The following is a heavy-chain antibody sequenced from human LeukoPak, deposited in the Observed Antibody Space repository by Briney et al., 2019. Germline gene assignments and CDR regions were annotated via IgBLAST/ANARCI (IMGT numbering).Heavy chain of an antibody. CDR2: IKSKTDGGTT. V-gene: IGHV3-15*01. CDR3: TTDPLTNYYYDSSGYLPNY. CDR1: GFTFSNAW. D-gene: IGHD3-22*01. J-gene: IGHJ4*02. Sequence: GGSLRLSCAASGFTFSNAWMSWVRQAPGKGLEWVGRIKSKTDGGTTDYAAPVKGRFTISRDDSKNTLYLQMNSLKTEDTAVCYCTTDPLTNYYYDSSGYLPNYWGQGTLVTVSS.